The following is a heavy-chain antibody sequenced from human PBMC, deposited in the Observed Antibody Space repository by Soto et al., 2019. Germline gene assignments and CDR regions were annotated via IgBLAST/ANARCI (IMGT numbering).Heavy chain of an antibody. CDR2: IYYSGST. CDR3: ARHSQYSSSYYFDY. D-gene: IGHD6-6*01. CDR1: GGSISSSSYY. V-gene: IGHV4-39*01. J-gene: IGHJ4*02. Sequence: SETLSLTCTVSGGSISSSSYYWGWIRQPPGKGLEWIGSIYYSGSTYYNPSLKSRVTISVDTSKNQFSLKLSSVTAADTAVYYCARHSQYSSSYYFDYWGQGTLVTVSS.